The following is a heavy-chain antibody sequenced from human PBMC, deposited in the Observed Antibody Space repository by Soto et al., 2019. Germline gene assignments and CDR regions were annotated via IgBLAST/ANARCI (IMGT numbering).Heavy chain of an antibody. CDR3: AREGVKSADYRVGMDV. CDR1: GDSVSSNSAA. J-gene: IGHJ6*02. CDR2: TYYRSKWYN. Sequence: SQTLSLTCAISGDSVSSNSAAWNLIRQSPSRGLEWLGRTYYRSKWYNDYAVSVKSRITINPDTSKNQFSLQLNSVTPEDTAVYYCAREGVKSADYRVGMDVWGQGTTVTVSS. V-gene: IGHV6-1*01. D-gene: IGHD4-4*01.